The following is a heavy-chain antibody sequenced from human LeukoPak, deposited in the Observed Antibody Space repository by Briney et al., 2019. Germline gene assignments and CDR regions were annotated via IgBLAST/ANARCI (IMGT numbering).Heavy chain of an antibody. CDR3: AREYSSGWTSDY. Sequence: PGGSLRLSCAASGFTFSSYWMNWVRQAPGKGLVWVSRINSDGNYTTYADSVKGRFTISRDNAKNTLSLPMNSLRAEDTAVYYCAREYSSGWTSDYLGQGTLVTVSS. CDR1: GFTFSSYW. J-gene: IGHJ4*02. D-gene: IGHD6-19*01. CDR2: INSDGNYT. V-gene: IGHV3-74*01.